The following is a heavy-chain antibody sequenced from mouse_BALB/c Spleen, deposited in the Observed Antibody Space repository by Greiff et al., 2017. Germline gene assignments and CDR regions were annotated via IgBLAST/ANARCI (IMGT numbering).Heavy chain of an antibody. D-gene: IGHD1-1*01. V-gene: IGHV1S81*02. CDR1: GYTFTSYW. Sequence: QVQLQQPGAELVKPGASVKLSCKASGYTFTSYWMHWVKQRPGQGLEWIGEINPSNGRTNYNEKFKSKATLTVDKSSSTAYMQLSSLTSEDSAVYYCARRLRGAMDYWGQGTSVTVSS. CDR3: ARRLRGAMDY. CDR2: INPSNGRT. J-gene: IGHJ4*01.